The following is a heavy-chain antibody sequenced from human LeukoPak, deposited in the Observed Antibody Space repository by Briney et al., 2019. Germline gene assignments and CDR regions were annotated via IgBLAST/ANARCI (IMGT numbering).Heavy chain of an antibody. D-gene: IGHD7-27*01. J-gene: IGHJ5*02. Sequence: SETLSLTCAVYDGSFSGYYWSWIRQPPGKGLEFIGYMYYSGRTNYNPSLKSRVTISVDTSKNQFSLKLSSVTAADTAIYYCTRMNWGTNWFDPWGQGTLVTVSS. CDR3: TRMNWGTNWFDP. CDR2: MYYSGRT. V-gene: IGHV4-59*01. CDR1: DGSFSGYY.